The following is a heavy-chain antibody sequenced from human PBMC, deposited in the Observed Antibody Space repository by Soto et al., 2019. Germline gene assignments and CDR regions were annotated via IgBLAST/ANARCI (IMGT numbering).Heavy chain of an antibody. CDR1: GFSLSNARMG. J-gene: IGHJ4*02. Sequence: SGPTLVNPTETLTLTCAVSGFSLSNARMGVSWIRQPPGKALEWLAHIFSNDEKSYSTSLKSRLTISNDTSKSQVVLTMTNMDPVDTATYYCARIGYDFWSGYYSFDYWGQGTLVTVSS. V-gene: IGHV2-26*01. CDR2: IFSNDEK. CDR3: ARIGYDFWSGYYSFDY. D-gene: IGHD3-3*01.